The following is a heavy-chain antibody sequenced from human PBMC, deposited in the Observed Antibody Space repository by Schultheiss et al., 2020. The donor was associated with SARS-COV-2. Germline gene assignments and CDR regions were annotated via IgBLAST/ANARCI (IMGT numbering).Heavy chain of an antibody. CDR1: GYTFTGYY. D-gene: IGHD6-6*01. CDR3: ARVIEYSSSYMRFGAYYYYGMDV. Sequence: ASVKVSCKASGYTFTGYYMHWVRQAPGQGLEWMGWINPNSGGTNYAQKLQGRVTMTTDTSTSTAYMELRSLRSDDTAVYYCARVIEYSSSYMRFGAYYYYGMDVWGQGTTVTVSS. J-gene: IGHJ6*02. CDR2: INPNSGGT. V-gene: IGHV1-2*02.